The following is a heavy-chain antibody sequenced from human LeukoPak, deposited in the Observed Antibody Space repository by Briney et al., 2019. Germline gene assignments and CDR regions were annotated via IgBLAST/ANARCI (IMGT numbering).Heavy chain of an antibody. CDR2: IYHSGST. Sequence: TLSLTCTVSGGSISSGGYSWSWIRQPPGKGLEWIGYIYHSGSTYYNPSLKSRVTISVDRSKNQFSLKLSSVTAADTAVYYCARAPWGYYYGMDVWGQGTTVTVSS. CDR3: ARAPWGYYYGMDV. V-gene: IGHV4-30-2*01. J-gene: IGHJ6*02. D-gene: IGHD7-27*01. CDR1: GGSISSGGYS.